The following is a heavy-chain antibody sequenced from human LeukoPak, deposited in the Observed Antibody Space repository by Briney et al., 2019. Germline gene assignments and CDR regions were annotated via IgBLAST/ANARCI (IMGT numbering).Heavy chain of an antibody. J-gene: IGHJ6*02. CDR3: ARDKEDFWSGTYYYYGMDV. CDR2: IYYSGST. V-gene: IGHV4-30-4*01. CDR1: GGSISSSDYY. D-gene: IGHD3-3*01. Sequence: SETLSLTCTVSGGSISSSDYYWSWIRQPPGKGLEWIGYIYYSGSTYYNPSLKSRVTISVDTSKNQFSLKLSSVTAADTAVYYCARDKEDFWSGTYYYYGMDVWGQGTMVTVSS.